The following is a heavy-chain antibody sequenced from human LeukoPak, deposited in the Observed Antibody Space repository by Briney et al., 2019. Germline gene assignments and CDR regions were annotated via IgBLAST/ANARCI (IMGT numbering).Heavy chain of an antibody. Sequence: ASVKVSCKASGYTFTGYYMHWVRQAPGQGLEWVGWINPNSGGTNYAQKFQGWVTMTRDTSISTAYMELSRLRSDDTAVYYCARGAQTAVAGTDLDYWGQGTLVTVSS. V-gene: IGHV1-2*04. CDR3: ARGAQTAVAGTDLDY. J-gene: IGHJ4*02. CDR1: GYTFTGYY. CDR2: INPNSGGT. D-gene: IGHD6-19*01.